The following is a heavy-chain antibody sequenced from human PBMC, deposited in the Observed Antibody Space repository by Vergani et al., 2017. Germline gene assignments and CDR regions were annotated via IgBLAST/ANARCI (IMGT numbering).Heavy chain of an antibody. CDR3: ARVVRHIVVVTAIEWFDP. J-gene: IGHJ5*02. Sequence: QVQLVQSGAEVKKPGSSVKVSCKASGGTFSSYAISWVRQAPGQGLEWMGGIIPIFGTANYAQKFQGRVTITADESTSTAYMELSSLRSEDTAVYYCARVVRHIVVVTAIEWFDPWGQGTLVTVSS. CDR2: IIPIFGTA. D-gene: IGHD2-21*02. CDR1: GGTFSSYA. V-gene: IGHV1-69*12.